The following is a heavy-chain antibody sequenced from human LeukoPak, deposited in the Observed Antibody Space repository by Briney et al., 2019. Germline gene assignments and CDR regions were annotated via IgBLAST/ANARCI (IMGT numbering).Heavy chain of an antibody. D-gene: IGHD2-15*01. CDR1: GFTFGSYA. Sequence: GGSLRLSCTASGFTFGSYAMSWVRQAPGKGLEWVSAISGSGTNTYYGSSVKGRFTISRDNSKNMLFLEMNSLRAEDTAVYYCAKDQGLGGGSVWGYWGQGMLITVSS. CDR2: ISGSGTNT. J-gene: IGHJ4*02. V-gene: IGHV3-23*01. CDR3: AKDQGLGGGSVWGY.